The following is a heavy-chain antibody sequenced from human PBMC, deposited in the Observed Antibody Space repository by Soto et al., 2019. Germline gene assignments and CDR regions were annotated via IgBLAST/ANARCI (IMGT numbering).Heavy chain of an antibody. D-gene: IGHD3-22*01. V-gene: IGHV3-33*01. CDR1: GFTFSSYG. CDR2: IWYDGSNK. Sequence: PGGSLRLSCAASGFTFSSYGMHWVRQAPGKGLEWVAVIWYDGSNKYYADSVKGRFTISRDNSKNTLYLQMNSLRAEDTAVYYCARDHFFVSSGSPSWFDPWGQGTLVTVSS. CDR3: ARDHFFVSSGSPSWFDP. J-gene: IGHJ5*02.